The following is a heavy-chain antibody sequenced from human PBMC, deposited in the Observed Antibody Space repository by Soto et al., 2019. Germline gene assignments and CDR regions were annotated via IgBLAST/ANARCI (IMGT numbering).Heavy chain of an antibody. D-gene: IGHD1-1*01. Sequence: QVQLVQSGAEVKKPGSSVKVSCKASGGTFSSYAISWVRQAPGQGLEWRGGIILIFGTANYALKFQGRVTITADESASTAYMELSSVRSEDTGVYYCARGRDRVRMQDAFDIWGQGTMVTVSS. V-gene: IGHV1-69*01. J-gene: IGHJ3*02. CDR1: GGTFSSYA. CDR3: ARGRDRVRMQDAFDI. CDR2: IILIFGTA.